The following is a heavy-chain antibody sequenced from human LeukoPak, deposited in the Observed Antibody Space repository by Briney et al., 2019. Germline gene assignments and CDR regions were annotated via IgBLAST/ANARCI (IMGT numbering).Heavy chain of an antibody. CDR1: GFTFSSYA. V-gene: IGHV3-23*01. CDR3: AKYGNDYGDYDAFDI. Sequence: GGSLRLSCAVSGFTFSSYAMSWVRQAPGKGLEWVSAISGSGGSTYYADSVKGRFTISRDNSKNTLYLQMNSLRAEDTAVYYCAKYGNDYGDYDAFDIWGQGTMVTVSS. D-gene: IGHD4-17*01. CDR2: ISGSGGST. J-gene: IGHJ3*02.